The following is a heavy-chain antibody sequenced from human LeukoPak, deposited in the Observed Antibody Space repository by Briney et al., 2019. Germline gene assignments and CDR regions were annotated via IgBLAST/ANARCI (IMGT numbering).Heavy chain of an antibody. V-gene: IGHV3-66*01. CDR1: GFTVSSNY. CDR3: EREPPTLQLFDN. Sequence: GGSLRLSCPTSGFTVSSNYISWVRQAPGKGLEWVSVIYSGGSTYYADSVQGRFTISRDNSKNTLYLQMNSLRAEDKAVYYCEREPPTLQLFDNWGQGTLVTVSS. CDR2: IYSGGST. D-gene: IGHD4-11*01. J-gene: IGHJ4*02.